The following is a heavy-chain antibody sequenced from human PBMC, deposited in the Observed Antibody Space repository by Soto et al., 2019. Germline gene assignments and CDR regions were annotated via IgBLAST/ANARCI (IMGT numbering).Heavy chain of an antibody. J-gene: IGHJ4*02. Sequence: GGSLRLSCAASGFTFSSYAMHWVRQAPGKGLEWVAVISYDGSNKYYADSVKGRFTISRDNSKNTLYLQMNSLRAEDTAVYYCARDGYRSGWYANYFDYWGQGTLVTVSS. CDR2: ISYDGSNK. D-gene: IGHD6-19*01. V-gene: IGHV3-30-3*01. CDR1: GFTFSSYA. CDR3: ARDGYRSGWYANYFDY.